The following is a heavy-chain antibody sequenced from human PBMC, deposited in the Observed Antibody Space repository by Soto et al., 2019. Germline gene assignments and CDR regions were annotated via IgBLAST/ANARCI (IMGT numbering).Heavy chain of an antibody. CDR1: GGSFSGYY. V-gene: IGHV4-34*01. Sequence: SETLSLTCAVYGGSFSGYYWSWIRQPPGKGLEWIGEINHSGSTYYNPSLKSRVTISVDTSKNQFSLKLSSVTAADTAVYYCARHFVVAATHWFDPWGQGTLVTVSS. CDR3: ARHFVVAATHWFDP. J-gene: IGHJ5*02. CDR2: INHSGST. D-gene: IGHD2-15*01.